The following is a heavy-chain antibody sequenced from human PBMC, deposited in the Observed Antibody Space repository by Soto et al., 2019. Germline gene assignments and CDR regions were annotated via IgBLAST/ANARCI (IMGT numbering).Heavy chain of an antibody. CDR3: ARHVTYCGGDCYYGWFDP. D-gene: IGHD2-21*01. J-gene: IGHJ5*02. V-gene: IGHV1-18*01. CDR2: ISAYNGNT. CDR1: GYTFTSYG. Sequence: QVQLVQSGAEVKKPGASVKVSCKASGYTFTSYGISWVRQAPGQGLEWMGWISAYNGNTNYAQKLQGRVTMTTDTATSTAYMELRSLRSDDTAVYYCARHVTYCGGDCYYGWFDPWGQGTLVTVSS.